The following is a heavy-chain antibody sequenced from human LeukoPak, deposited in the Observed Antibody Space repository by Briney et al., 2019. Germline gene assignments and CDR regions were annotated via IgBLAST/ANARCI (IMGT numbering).Heavy chain of an antibody. CDR1: GYTFTGYY. CDR3: ASPRLPYYYDSSGSTQVFDY. V-gene: IGHV1-2*02. D-gene: IGHD3-22*01. J-gene: IGHJ4*02. Sequence: ASVKVSCKASGYTFTGYYMLWVRQAPGQGLEWMGWINPNSGGTNYAQKFQGRVTMTRDTSISTAYMELSRLRSDDTAVYYCASPRLPYYYDSSGSTQVFDYWGQGTLVTVSS. CDR2: INPNSGGT.